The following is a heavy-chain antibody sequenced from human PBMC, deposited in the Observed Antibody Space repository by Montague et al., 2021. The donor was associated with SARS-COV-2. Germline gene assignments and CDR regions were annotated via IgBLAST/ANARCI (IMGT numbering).Heavy chain of an antibody. Sequence: SETLSLTCAVYGGSFSGYYWNWISQPPGKGLEWIGEINHSGSTNYNLSLKSRVTISVDTSNDQFSLKLTSVTAADTAVYYCARGPTNNIGMVATRLDYWGQGTLVTVSS. CDR3: ARGPTNNIGMVATRLDY. CDR2: INHSGST. V-gene: IGHV4-34*01. D-gene: IGHD5-12*01. J-gene: IGHJ4*02. CDR1: GGSFSGYY.